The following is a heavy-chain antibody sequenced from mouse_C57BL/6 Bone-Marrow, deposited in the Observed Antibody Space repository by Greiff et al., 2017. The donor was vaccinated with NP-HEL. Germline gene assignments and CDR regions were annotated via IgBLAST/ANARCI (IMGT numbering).Heavy chain of an antibody. V-gene: IGHV14-4*01. D-gene: IGHD2-2*01. J-gene: IGHJ4*01. CDR2: IDPENGDT. Sequence: VQLKESGAELVRPGASVKLSCTASGFNIKDDYMHWVKQRPEQGLEWIGWIDPENGDTEYASKFQGQATITADTSSNTAYLQLSSLTSEDTAVYYCTTAMVTYYAMDYWGQGTSVTVSS. CDR3: TTAMVTYYAMDY. CDR1: GFNIKDDY.